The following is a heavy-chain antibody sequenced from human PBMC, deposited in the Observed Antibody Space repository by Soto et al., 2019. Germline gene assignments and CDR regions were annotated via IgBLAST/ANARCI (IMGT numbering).Heavy chain of an antibody. V-gene: IGHV3-7*01. CDR3: ARDRGAGGPKGYCLDP. Sequence: GGSLRLSCAASGFTFSSYWMSWVRQAPGKGLEWVANIKQDGSETYYVDSVKGRFTISRDNAKNSLYLQMNSLRAEDAAVYYCARDRGAGGPKGYCLDPWGQGTLVTVSS. D-gene: IGHD6-13*01. CDR2: IKQDGSET. J-gene: IGHJ5*02. CDR1: GFTFSSYW.